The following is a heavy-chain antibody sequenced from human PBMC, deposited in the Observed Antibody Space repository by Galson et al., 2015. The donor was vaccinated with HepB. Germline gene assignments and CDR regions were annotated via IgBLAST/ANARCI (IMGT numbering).Heavy chain of an antibody. CDR1: GFTFSNAW. Sequence: SLRLSCAASGFTFSNAWMSWVRQAPGKGLEWVGRIKSKIDDETTDYIAPVKGRFTISRDDSKNTMYLQMNSLKTEDTAVYYCRTGSDIWGQGTMVIVSS. J-gene: IGHJ3*02. CDR2: IKSKIDDETT. CDR3: RTGSDI. V-gene: IGHV3-15*01.